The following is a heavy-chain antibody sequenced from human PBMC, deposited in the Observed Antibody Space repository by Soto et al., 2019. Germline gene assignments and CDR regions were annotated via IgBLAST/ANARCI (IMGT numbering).Heavy chain of an antibody. CDR2: IIPIFGTA. D-gene: IGHD3-22*01. CDR1: GGTFSSYA. V-gene: IGHV1-69*13. CDR3: VASYYDSSGYYQDY. Sequence: VKVSCKASGGTFSSYAISWVRQAPGQGLEWMGGIIPIFGTANYAQKFQGRVTITADESTSTAYMELSSLRSEDTAVYYCVASYYDSSGYYQDYWGQGTLVTVYS. J-gene: IGHJ4*02.